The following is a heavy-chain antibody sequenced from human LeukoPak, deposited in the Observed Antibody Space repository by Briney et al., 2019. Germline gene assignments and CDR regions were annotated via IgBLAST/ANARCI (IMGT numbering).Heavy chain of an antibody. D-gene: IGHD1-20*01. CDR2: IYSDGST. Sequence: GGSLRLSCAASGFTVSSNYMSWVRQAPGKGLEWVSIIYSDGSTYYADSVKGRFTISRDNSKNTLYLQMNSLRAEDTAVYYCARRYNWNYVDYWGQGTLVTVSS. CDR3: ARRYNWNYVDY. CDR1: GFTVSSNY. V-gene: IGHV3-66*04. J-gene: IGHJ4*02.